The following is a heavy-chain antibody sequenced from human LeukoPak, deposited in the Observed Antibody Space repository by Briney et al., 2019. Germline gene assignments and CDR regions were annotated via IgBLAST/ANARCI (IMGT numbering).Heavy chain of an antibody. J-gene: IGHJ4*02. CDR1: GFTFSSYE. CDR3: ARAQRGYSYGDDFDY. V-gene: IGHV3-48*03. CDR2: ISSSGSTI. Sequence: GGSLRLSCAASGFTFSSYEMNWVRQAPGKGLEWVSYISSSGSTIYYADSVKGRFTISRDNAKNSLYLQMNSPRAEDTAVYYCARAQRGYSYGDDFDYWGQGTLVTVSS. D-gene: IGHD5-18*01.